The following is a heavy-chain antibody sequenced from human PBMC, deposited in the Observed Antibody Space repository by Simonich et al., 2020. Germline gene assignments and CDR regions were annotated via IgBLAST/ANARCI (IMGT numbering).Heavy chain of an antibody. D-gene: IGHD2-21*02. CDR2: ISYDESNK. CDR3: ARDGERYCGGDCYSYFDY. V-gene: IGHV3-30*07. Sequence: QVQLVESGGGVVQPGRSLRLSCAASGFTFSSYAMHWVSQAPGKGIGWVEVISYDESNKYYANSVKGRFTISSDNSKNTLYLQMNSLRAEDTAVYYCARDGERYCGGDCYSYFDYWGQGTLVTVSS. J-gene: IGHJ4*02. CDR1: GFTFSSYA.